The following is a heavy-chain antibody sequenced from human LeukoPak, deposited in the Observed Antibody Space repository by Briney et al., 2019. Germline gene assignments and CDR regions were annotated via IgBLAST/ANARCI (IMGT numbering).Heavy chain of an antibody. J-gene: IGHJ4*02. V-gene: IGHV3-23*01. D-gene: IGHD6-13*01. CDR2: ISDSGDTT. Sequence: LXXSCAGSXXXXXSXXMSWVRXAXGKGLXXVXXISDSGDTTYYADSVKGRFTISSDNSKKTLYLQMNNLRAADTAVYYCAKDHTSSSWSALWDCWGQGTLVTVSS. CDR1: XXXXXSXX. CDR3: AKDHTSSSWSALWDC.